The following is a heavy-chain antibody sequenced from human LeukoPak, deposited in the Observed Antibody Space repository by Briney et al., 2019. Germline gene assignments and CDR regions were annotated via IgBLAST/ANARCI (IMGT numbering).Heavy chain of an antibody. CDR2: IYYSGST. V-gene: IGHV4-59*01. Sequence: PSETLSLTCTVSGGSISSYYWSWIRQPPGKGLEWIGYIYYSGSTNYNPSLKSRVTISVDTSKNQFSLKLSSVTAADTAVYYCASTEYYYDSSGSFDYWGQGTLVTVSS. CDR3: ASTEYYYDSSGSFDY. D-gene: IGHD3-22*01. CDR1: GGSISSYY. J-gene: IGHJ4*02.